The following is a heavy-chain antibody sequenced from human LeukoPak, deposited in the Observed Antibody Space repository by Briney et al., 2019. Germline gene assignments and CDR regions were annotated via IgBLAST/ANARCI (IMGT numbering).Heavy chain of an antibody. J-gene: IGHJ4*02. CDR3: ARDWDGYNGGVDY. D-gene: IGHD5-24*01. CDR2: ISYDGSNK. V-gene: IGHV3-30-3*01. CDR1: GFTFSSYS. Sequence: GGSLRLSCAASGFTFSSYSMSWVRQAPGKGLEWVAVISYDGSNKYYADSVKGRFTISRDNSKNTLYLQMNSLRAEDTAVYYCARDWDGYNGGVDYWGQGTLVTVSS.